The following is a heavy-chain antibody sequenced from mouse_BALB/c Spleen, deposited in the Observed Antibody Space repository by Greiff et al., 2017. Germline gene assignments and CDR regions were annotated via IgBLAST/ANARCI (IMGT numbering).Heavy chain of an antibody. CDR3: ASAGSSNAMDY. V-gene: IGHV1-63*02. J-gene: IGHJ4*01. CDR1: GYTFTNYW. Sequence: QGQLQQSGAELVRPGTSVKISCKASGYTFTNYWLGWVKQRPGHGLEWIGDIYPGGGYTNYNEKFKGKATLTADTSSSTAYMQLSSLTSEDSAVYFCASAGSSNAMDYWGQGTSVTVSS. CDR2: IYPGGGYT. D-gene: IGHD1-1*01.